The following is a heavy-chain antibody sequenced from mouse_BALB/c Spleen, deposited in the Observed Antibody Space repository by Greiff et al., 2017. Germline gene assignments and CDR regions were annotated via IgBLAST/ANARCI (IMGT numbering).Heavy chain of an antibody. Sequence: DVHLVESGGGLVKPGGSLKLSCAASGFTFSSYAMSWVRQSPEKRLEWVAEISSGGSYTYYPDTVTGRFTISRDNAKNTLYLEMSSLRSEDTAMYYCARAYYGSSPYAMDYWGQGTSVTVSS. V-gene: IGHV5-9-4*01. CDR1: GFTFSSYA. CDR3: ARAYYGSSPYAMDY. D-gene: IGHD1-1*01. CDR2: ISSGGSYT. J-gene: IGHJ4*01.